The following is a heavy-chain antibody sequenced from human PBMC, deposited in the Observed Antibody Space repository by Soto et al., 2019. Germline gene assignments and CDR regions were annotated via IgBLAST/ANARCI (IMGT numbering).Heavy chain of an antibody. CDR3: ARVVPPAHFDY. CDR1: GFSLSTSGVG. J-gene: IGHJ4*02. D-gene: IGHD2-15*01. CDR2: IYWDDDK. V-gene: IGHV2-5*02. Sequence: QITLKESGPTLVKPTQTLTLTCTFSGFSLSTSGVGVGWIRQPPGKALEWLALIYWDDDKRYSPSLKSRLTTTKDTSKNQVVHTMTNMDPVDTATYDCARVVPPAHFDYWGQGTLVTVSS.